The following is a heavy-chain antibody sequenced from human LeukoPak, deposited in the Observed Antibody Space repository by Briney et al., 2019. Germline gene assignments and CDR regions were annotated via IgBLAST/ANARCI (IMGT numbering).Heavy chain of an antibody. Sequence: SGTLSLTCTVSGGSISSYYWSWIRQPAGKGLEWIGRIYTSGSTNYNPSLKSRVTMSVDTSKNQFSLKPSSETAADTAVYYCAREVGRESSSRWFYYYYYYMDVWGKGTTVTVSS. D-gene: IGHD6-13*01. CDR2: IYTSGST. J-gene: IGHJ6*03. V-gene: IGHV4-4*07. CDR3: AREVGRESSSRWFYYYYYYMDV. CDR1: GGSISSYY.